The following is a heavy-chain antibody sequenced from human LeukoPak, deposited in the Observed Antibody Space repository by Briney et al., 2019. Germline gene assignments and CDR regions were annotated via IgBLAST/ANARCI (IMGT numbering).Heavy chain of an antibody. D-gene: IGHD3-10*01. V-gene: IGHV3-30*04. J-gene: IGHJ6*04. Sequence: GGSLRLSCAASGFTFSSYAMHWVRQAPGKGLEWVAVISYDGRNKYYADSVKGRFTISRDNSKNTLYLQMNSLRAEDTAVYYCARDYGSGSFYYYYYGMDVWGKGTTVTVSS. CDR2: ISYDGRNK. CDR1: GFTFSSYA. CDR3: ARDYGSGSFYYYYYGMDV.